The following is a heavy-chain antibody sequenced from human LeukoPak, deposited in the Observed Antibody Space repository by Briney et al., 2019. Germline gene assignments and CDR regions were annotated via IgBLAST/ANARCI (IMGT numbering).Heavy chain of an antibody. J-gene: IGHJ4*02. CDR3: ARALMPRTYFDY. CDR1: GGSVSSGSYY. CDR2: IYYSGST. Sequence: PSETLSLTCTVSGGSVSSGSYYWSWTRQPPGKGLEWIGYIYYSGSTNYNPSLKSRVTISVDTSKNQFSLKLSSVTAADTAVYYCARALMPRTYFDYWGQGTLVTVSS. D-gene: IGHD2-2*01. V-gene: IGHV4-61*01.